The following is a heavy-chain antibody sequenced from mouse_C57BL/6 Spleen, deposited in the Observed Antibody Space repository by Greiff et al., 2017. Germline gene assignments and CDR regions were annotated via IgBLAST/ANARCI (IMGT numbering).Heavy chain of an antibody. J-gene: IGHJ2*01. V-gene: IGHV1-22*01. CDR1: GYTFTDYN. D-gene: IGHD2-4*01. Sequence: VQLKQSGPELVKPGASVKMSCKASGYTFTDYNMHWVKQSHGKSLEWIGYINPNNGGTSYNQKFKGKATLTVDKSSSTAYMELRSLTSEDSAVYDCAGSDDYDGYFDYWGQGTTRTVSS. CDR3: AGSDDYDGYFDY. CDR2: INPNNGGT.